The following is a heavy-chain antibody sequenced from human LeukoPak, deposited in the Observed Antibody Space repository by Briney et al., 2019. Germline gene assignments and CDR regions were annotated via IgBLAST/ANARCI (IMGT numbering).Heavy chain of an antibody. V-gene: IGHV4-34*01. Sequence: SETLSLTCAVYGGSFSGYYWSWIRQPPGKGLEWIGEINHSGSTNYNPSLKSRVTISVDTSKNQFSLKLSSVTAADTAVYYCARGAERITMVQGLYYYYYMDVWGKGTTVTVSS. CDR3: ARGAERITMVQGLYYYYYMDV. CDR2: INHSGST. CDR1: GGSFSGYY. D-gene: IGHD3-10*01. J-gene: IGHJ6*03.